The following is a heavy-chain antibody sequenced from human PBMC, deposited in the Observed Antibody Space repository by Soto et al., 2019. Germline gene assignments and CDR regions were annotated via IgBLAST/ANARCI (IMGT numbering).Heavy chain of an antibody. CDR2: ISAYNGNT. Sequence: ASVKVSCKASGYTFTSYGISWVRQAPGQGLEGMGWISAYNGNTNYAQKLQGRVTMTTDTSTSTAYMELRSLRSDDTAVYYCARDYSSLNAFDIWGQGTMVTVSS. CDR1: GYTFTSYG. V-gene: IGHV1-18*01. D-gene: IGHD6-13*01. CDR3: ARDYSSLNAFDI. J-gene: IGHJ3*02.